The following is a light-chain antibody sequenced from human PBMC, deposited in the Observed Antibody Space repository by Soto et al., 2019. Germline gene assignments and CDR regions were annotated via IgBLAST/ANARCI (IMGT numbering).Light chain of an antibody. CDR3: CSLTNGATWV. CDR1: NSDVGSHNF. CDR2: EAS. J-gene: IGLJ3*02. V-gene: IGLV2-23*01. Sequence: QSALTQPASVSGSPGQSITISCTGTNSDVGSHNFVSWYQQYPGKAPKLLIYEASKRPSGLSNRFSGSKSGNTASLTISGXQAEDEXXYYCCSLTNGATWVFGGGTKLTVL.